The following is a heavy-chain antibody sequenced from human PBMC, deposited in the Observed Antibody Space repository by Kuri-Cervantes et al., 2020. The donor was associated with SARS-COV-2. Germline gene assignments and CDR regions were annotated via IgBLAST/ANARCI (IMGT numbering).Heavy chain of an antibody. CDR2: INPNSGGT. V-gene: IGHV1-2*06. Sequence: ASVKVSCKASGYTFTGYYMHWVRQAPGQGLEWMGRINPNSGGTNYAQKFQGRVTMTRDTSISTAYMELSRLRSDDTAVYYCARDPDCSSTSCYTHYYYGMDVWGQGTTVTVSS. CDR1: GYTFTGYY. J-gene: IGHJ6*02. CDR3: ARDPDCSSTSCYTHYYYGMDV. D-gene: IGHD2-2*02.